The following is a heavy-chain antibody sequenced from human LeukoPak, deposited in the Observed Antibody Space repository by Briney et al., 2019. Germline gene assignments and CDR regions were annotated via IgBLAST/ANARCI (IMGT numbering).Heavy chain of an antibody. J-gene: IGHJ6*02. CDR2: ISSSGSTI. D-gene: IGHD2-15*01. CDR3: ARGTILLSYGMDV. CDR1: GFTFSSYA. V-gene: IGHV3-48*04. Sequence: GGSLRLSCAASGFTFSSYAMSWVRQAPGKGLEWVSYISSSGSTIYYADSVKGRFTISRDNAKNSLYLQMNSLRAEDTAVYYCARGTILLSYGMDVWGQGTTVTVSS.